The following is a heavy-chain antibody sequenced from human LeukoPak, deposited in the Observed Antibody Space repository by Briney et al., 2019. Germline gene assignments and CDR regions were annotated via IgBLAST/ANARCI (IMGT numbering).Heavy chain of an antibody. V-gene: IGHV4-59*11. Sequence: SEILSLTCTVSGGSIRSHHWTWIRQAPGKRLEWIGYTFYTGATYYNPSLRSRVTISIDTSKNQFSLKVTSVTTADTAVYYCAKRDRGGWFDPWGQGTLVTVSS. CDR3: AKRDRGGWFDP. D-gene: IGHD1-1*01. J-gene: IGHJ5*02. CDR1: GGSIRSHH. CDR2: TFYTGAT.